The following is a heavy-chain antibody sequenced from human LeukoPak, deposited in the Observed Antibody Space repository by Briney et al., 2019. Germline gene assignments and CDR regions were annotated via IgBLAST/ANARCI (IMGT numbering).Heavy chain of an antibody. J-gene: IGHJ2*01. CDR3: ARDAGIAVAGTRGGYFDL. CDR1: GGSISSYY. Sequence: PSETLSLTCTVSGGSISSYYWSWIRQHPGKGLEWIGYIYYSGSTYYNPSLKSRVTISVDTSKNQFSLKLSSVTAADTAVYYCARDAGIAVAGTRGGYFDLWGRGTLVTVSS. V-gene: IGHV4-59*06. CDR2: IYYSGST. D-gene: IGHD6-19*01.